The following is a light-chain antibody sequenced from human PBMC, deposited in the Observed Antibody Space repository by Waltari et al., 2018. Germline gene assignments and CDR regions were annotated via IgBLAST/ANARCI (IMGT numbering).Light chain of an antibody. CDR1: VLAKKY. CDR2: KDS. J-gene: IGLJ3*02. V-gene: IGLV3-27*01. Sequence: SYELTQPSSVSVSPGQPARITRSGDVLAKKYARWFQQKPGQAPVLVIYKDSERPSGIPERFSGSSSGTTVTLTISGAQVEDEADYYCYSAADNKGVFGGGTKLTVL. CDR3: YSAADNKGV.